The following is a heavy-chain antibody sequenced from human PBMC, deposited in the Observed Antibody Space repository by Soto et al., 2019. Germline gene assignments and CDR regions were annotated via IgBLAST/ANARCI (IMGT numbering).Heavy chain of an antibody. J-gene: IGHJ6*02. CDR1: GGSISSYY. D-gene: IGHD1-26*01. CDR2: IYYSGST. CDR3: ARAPGSFPLYYYGMDV. V-gene: IGHV4-59*01. Sequence: PSETLSLTCTVSGGSISSYYWSWIRQPPGKGLEWIGYIYYSGSTNYNPSLKSRVTISVDTSKNQFSLKLSSVTAADTAVYYCARAPGSFPLYYYGMDVWGQGTTVTVSS.